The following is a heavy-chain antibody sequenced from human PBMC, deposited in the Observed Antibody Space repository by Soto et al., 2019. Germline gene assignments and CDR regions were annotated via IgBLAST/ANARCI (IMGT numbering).Heavy chain of an antibody. CDR3: ARGGGLYGDHPTFDY. J-gene: IGHJ4*02. D-gene: IGHD4-17*01. CDR1: GGSFSGYY. V-gene: IGHV4-34*01. CDR2: INHSGST. Sequence: QVQLQQWGAGLLKPSETLSLTCAVYGGSFSGYYWSWIRQPPGKGLEWIGEINHSGSTNYNPSLKSRVTLSVDTSKNQFSLKLSSVTAADTAVYYCARGGGLYGDHPTFDYWGRGTLVTVSS.